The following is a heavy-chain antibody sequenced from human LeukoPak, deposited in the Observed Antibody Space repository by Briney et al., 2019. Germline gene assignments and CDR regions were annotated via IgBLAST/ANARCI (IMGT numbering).Heavy chain of an antibody. J-gene: IGHJ4*02. Sequence: ASVKVSCKVSGNTLAESVMHWVRQAPGKGLEWMGGFDPEDGETIYAEKFQGRVTMTEDTSTDTAYMELNSLISEDTAVCYCARVDHYQGPYYFDYWGQGTLVTVSS. CDR1: GNTLAESV. CDR2: FDPEDGET. CDR3: ARVDHYQGPYYFDY. V-gene: IGHV1-24*01. D-gene: IGHD2-2*01.